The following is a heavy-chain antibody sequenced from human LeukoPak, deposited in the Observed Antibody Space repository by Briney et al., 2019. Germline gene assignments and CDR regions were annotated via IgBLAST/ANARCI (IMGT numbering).Heavy chain of an antibody. CDR1: GFTVSNKY. CDR2: LYNAGST. D-gene: IGHD3-3*01. V-gene: IGHV3-53*01. CDR3: TRDFDFWSAI. J-gene: IGHJ4*02. Sequence: PGGSLRLSCVASGFTVSNKYMSWVRQAPGKGLEWVSVLYNAGSTYYADSVKGRFTISRDNSKNTLYLQMYSLRAEDTAVYYCTRDFDFWSAIWGQGTLVTVSS.